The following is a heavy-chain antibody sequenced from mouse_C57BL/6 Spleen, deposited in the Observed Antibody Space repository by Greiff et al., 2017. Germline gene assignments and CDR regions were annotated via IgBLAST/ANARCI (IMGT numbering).Heavy chain of an antibody. Sequence: QVQLKQSGAELVKPGASVKISCKASGYAFSSYWMNWVKQRPGQGLEWIGQIDPGDGDTNYNGKFKGKATLTADKSSSTAYMQLSSLTSEDSAVYFCARVAYSLYDFDYWGQGTTLTVSS. D-gene: IGHD2-10*01. J-gene: IGHJ2*01. CDR3: ARVAYSLYDFDY. CDR2: IDPGDGDT. CDR1: GYAFSSYW. V-gene: IGHV1-80*01.